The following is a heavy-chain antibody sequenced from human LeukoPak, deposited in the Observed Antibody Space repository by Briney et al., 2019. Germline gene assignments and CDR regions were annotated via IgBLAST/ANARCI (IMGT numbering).Heavy chain of an antibody. D-gene: IGHD1-26*01. Sequence: KPSETLSLTCTVSGGSISSSSYYWGWIRQPPGKGLEWIGSIYYSGSTYYNPSLKSRVTISVDTSKNQFSLKLSSVTAADTAVYYCAREEWELLRPFDYWGQGTLVTVSS. CDR1: GGSISSSSYY. V-gene: IGHV4-39*07. CDR2: IYYSGST. J-gene: IGHJ4*02. CDR3: AREEWELLRPFDY.